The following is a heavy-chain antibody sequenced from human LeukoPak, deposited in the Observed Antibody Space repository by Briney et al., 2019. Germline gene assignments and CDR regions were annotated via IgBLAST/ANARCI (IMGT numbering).Heavy chain of an antibody. CDR3: ARGLDYYGSGNYQGY. CDR2: ISSVSTYI. Sequence: GGSLRLSCPASGFTFSDYTMHWVRQAPGKGLEWVASISSVSTYIFHADSVKGRFTISRDNAKNSVYLQMNSLRAEDTAVYHCARGLDYYGSGNYQGYWGQGTLVTVSS. V-gene: IGHV3-21*01. D-gene: IGHD3-10*01. CDR1: GFTFSDYT. J-gene: IGHJ4*02.